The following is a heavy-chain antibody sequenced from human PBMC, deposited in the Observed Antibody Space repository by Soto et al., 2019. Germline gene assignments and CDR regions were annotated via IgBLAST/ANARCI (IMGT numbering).Heavy chain of an antibody. J-gene: IGHJ4*02. CDR2: INAGNGNT. D-gene: IGHD6-19*01. CDR1: GYTFTSYA. Sequence: QVQLVQSGAEEKKPGASVKVSCKASGYTFTSYAMHWVRQAPGQRLEWMGWINAGNGNTKYSQKFQGRVTITRDTXAXXAYMELSSLRSEDTAVYYCARDPFGYSSGWYYFDYWGQGTLVTVSS. CDR3: ARDPFGYSSGWYYFDY. V-gene: IGHV1-3*05.